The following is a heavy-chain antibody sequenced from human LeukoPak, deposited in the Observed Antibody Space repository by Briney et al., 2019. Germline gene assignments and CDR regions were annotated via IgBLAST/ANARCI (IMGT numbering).Heavy chain of an antibody. D-gene: IGHD3-10*01. V-gene: IGHV3-43*01. Sequence: TGGSLRLSCAASGFTFDDYTMHWVRQAPGKGLEWVSLISWDGGSTYYADSVKGRFTISRDNSKNSLYLQMNSLRTEDTALYYCAKGLEYYYGSGSYPYYFDYWGQGTLVTVSS. CDR3: AKGLEYYYGSGSYPYYFDY. CDR1: GFTFDDYT. J-gene: IGHJ4*02. CDR2: ISWDGGST.